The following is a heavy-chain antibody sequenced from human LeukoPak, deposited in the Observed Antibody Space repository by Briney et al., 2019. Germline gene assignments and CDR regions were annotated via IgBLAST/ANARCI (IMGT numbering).Heavy chain of an antibody. CDR1: GYTFTNYG. CDR2: ISAYNGNT. D-gene: IGHD6-13*01. J-gene: IGHJ3*02. Sequence: ASLKVSCTTSGYTFTNYGISWVRQAPGLGLEWMGWISAYNGNTNYAQKVQGRVTMTTDTSTSTAYMELRSLRFDDTAVYYCARDQSVRLLQTSSTYFKHVFAIWGQGSMVTVSS. CDR3: ARDQSVRLLQTSSTYFKHVFAI. V-gene: IGHV1-18*01.